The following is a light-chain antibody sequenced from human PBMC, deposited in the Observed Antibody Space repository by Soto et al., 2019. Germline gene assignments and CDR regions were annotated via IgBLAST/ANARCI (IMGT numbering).Light chain of an antibody. CDR3: QSYDNSLSHVV. Sequence: QAVVTQPPSVSGAPGQRVTIPCTGSSSNIGSYYDVHWYQQLPGTVPKLLIYGDNNRPSGVPDRFSGSKSGTSASLAITGLQDEDEADYYCQSYDNSLSHVVFGGGTKLTVL. J-gene: IGLJ2*01. CDR1: SSNIGSYYD. V-gene: IGLV1-40*01. CDR2: GDN.